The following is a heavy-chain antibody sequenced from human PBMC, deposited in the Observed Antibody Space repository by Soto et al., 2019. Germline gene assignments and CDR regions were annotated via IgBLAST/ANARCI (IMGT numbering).Heavy chain of an antibody. V-gene: IGHV4-34*01. CDR2: INHSGST. J-gene: IGHJ5*02. D-gene: IGHD6-13*01. CDR1: GGSFSGYY. Sequence: PSETLSLTCAVYGGSFSGYYWTWIRQPPGTGLEWIGEINHSGSTNYNPSIKSRVTISVDTSKNQFSLKLSSVTAADTALYYCARHSTNKSWYYGWFDPWGHGTLVTV. CDR3: ARHSTNKSWYYGWFDP.